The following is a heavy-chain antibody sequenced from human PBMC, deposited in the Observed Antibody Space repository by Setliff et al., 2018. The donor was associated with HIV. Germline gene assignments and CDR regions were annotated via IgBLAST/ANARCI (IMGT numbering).Heavy chain of an antibody. D-gene: IGHD1-26*01. Sequence: SETLSLTCAIYGGSFTGYYWSWIRQPPGKGLEWIGYIYYSGTTNYNPSLKSRVTFSVDMSKTQVSLKLTSVTAADTAVYYCARHVPNSGSYFQDYWGQGTLVTVSS. CDR3: ARHVPNSGSYFQDY. CDR1: GGSFTGYY. J-gene: IGHJ4*02. V-gene: IGHV4-59*08. CDR2: IYYSGTT.